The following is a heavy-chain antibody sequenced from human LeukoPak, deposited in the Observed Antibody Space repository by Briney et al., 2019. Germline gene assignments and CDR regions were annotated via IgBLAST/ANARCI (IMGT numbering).Heavy chain of an antibody. CDR2: VAFDGGIK. J-gene: IGHJ4*02. CDR1: GFTFSSYG. Sequence: GGTLRLSCAASGFTFSSYGMHWVRQAPGKGLEWVAVVAFDGGIKHYQDPVNGRFTISRDNSKNTLYLQMNSLRAEDTAVYYCAKDFFPKTSVYYFDSWGQGTLVTVSS. D-gene: IGHD3-3*01. V-gene: IGHV3-30*18. CDR3: AKDFFPKTSVYYFDS.